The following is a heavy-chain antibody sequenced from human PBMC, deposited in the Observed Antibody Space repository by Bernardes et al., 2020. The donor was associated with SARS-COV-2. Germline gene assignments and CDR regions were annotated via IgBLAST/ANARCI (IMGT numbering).Heavy chain of an antibody. CDR2: INPHSGGP. D-gene: IGHD1-26*01. V-gene: IGHV1-2*02. CDR3: ARDLDRLYSGSRTDAFDI. J-gene: IGHJ3*02. Sequence: ASVKVSCKASGYTLSDYYMHWVRQAPGQGLEWMGWINPHSGGPNYAQKFQGRVTVTRDTSISTAYMELSRLTSDDTAVYYCARDLDRLYSGSRTDAFDIWGQGTMVTVSS. CDR1: GYTLSDYY.